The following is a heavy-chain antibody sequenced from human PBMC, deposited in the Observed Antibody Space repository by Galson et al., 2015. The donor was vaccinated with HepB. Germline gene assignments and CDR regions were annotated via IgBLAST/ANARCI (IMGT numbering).Heavy chain of an antibody. CDR3: ARSHLLLPSSYYYYGMDV. D-gene: IGHD3-22*01. Sequence: LRLACAASGFTFSSYSMNWVRQAPGKGLEWVSSISNSSSYIYYADSVKGRFTISRDNAKNSLYLQMNSLRAEDTAVYYCARSHLLLPSSYYYYGMDVWGQGTTVTVSS. CDR2: ISNSSSYI. CDR1: GFTFSSYS. J-gene: IGHJ6*02. V-gene: IGHV3-21*01.